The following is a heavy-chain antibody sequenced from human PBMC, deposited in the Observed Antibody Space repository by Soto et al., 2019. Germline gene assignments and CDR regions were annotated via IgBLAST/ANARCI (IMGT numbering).Heavy chain of an antibody. CDR1: RGIFISYA. CDR2: IIPSCGTA. V-gene: IGHV1-69*13. CDR3: ATLYKNYFDY. Sequence: SVPVSFLSSRGIFISYAIRWVRQAPGQGLEWMGGIIPSCGTANYAQKFQGRVTITADESTSTAYMELSSLRSEDTAVYYCATLYKNYFDYWGQGTLVTVSS. D-gene: IGHD1-20*01. J-gene: IGHJ4*02.